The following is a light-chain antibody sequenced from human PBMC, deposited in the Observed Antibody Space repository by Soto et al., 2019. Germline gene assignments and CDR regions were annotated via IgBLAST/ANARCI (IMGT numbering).Light chain of an antibody. V-gene: IGLV1-44*01. CDR2: SNN. J-gene: IGLJ2*01. CDR1: SSNIGSNT. Sequence: QSVLTQPPSASGTPGQRVTISCSGSSSNIGSNTVNWYQQLPGTAPKLLIYSNNQRPSGVPDRFSGSKSGTSASLAISGLQSEDEADYYCAAWDDSLHVVFGGGIQLTVL. CDR3: AAWDDSLHVV.